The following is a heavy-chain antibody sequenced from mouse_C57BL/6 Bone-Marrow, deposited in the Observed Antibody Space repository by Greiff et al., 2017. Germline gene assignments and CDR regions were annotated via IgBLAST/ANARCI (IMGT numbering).Heavy chain of an antibody. CDR3: TRRFHYYGSSGDY. J-gene: IGHJ4*01. CDR1: GYTFTSYW. Sequence: VQLQQPGAELVRPGSSVKLSCKASGYTFTSYWMHWVKQRPGQGLEWIGAIYPGNSDTSYNQKFKGKAKLTAVTSASTAYMELSSLTNEDSAVYYCTRRFHYYGSSGDYWGQGTSVTVSS. CDR2: IYPGNSDT. D-gene: IGHD1-1*01. V-gene: IGHV1-5*01.